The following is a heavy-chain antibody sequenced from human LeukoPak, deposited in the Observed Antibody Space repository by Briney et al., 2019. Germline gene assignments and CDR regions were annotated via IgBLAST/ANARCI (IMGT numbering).Heavy chain of an antibody. J-gene: IGHJ5*02. CDR2: IYYSGST. V-gene: IGHV4-59*11. CDR3: ARGRDWFDP. Sequence: SETLSLTCTVSGGSISSHYWSWLRQPPGKGLEWIAYIYYSGSTNYNPSLKSRVTMSVDTSKNQFSLKLSSVTAAGTAVYYCARGRDWFDPWGQGTLVTVSS. CDR1: GGSISSHY.